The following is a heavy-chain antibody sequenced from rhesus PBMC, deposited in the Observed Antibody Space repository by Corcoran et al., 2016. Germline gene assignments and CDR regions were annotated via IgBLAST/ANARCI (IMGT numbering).Heavy chain of an antibody. CDR2: ISGSGGST. V-gene: IGHV4-173*01. CDR3: ARVEYCTGSGCYGAFDV. J-gene: IGHJ3*01. Sequence: QLQLQESGPGLVKPSETLSLTCAVSGGSISSNYWSWIRQPPGKGLEWIGRISGSGGSTDYNPSLKSRVTSSTNTSKSQFSLKLSSGTAADTAVYYCARVEYCTGSGCYGAFDVWGQGLRVTVSS. D-gene: IGHD2-21*01. CDR1: GGSISSNY.